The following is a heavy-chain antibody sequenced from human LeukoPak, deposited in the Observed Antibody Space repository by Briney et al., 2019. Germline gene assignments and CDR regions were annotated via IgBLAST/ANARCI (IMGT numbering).Heavy chain of an antibody. CDR1: GFTFSIYG. CDR3: AKVLRYYDSSGLDFDY. CDR2: IRYDGSNK. Sequence: GGSLRLSCSASGFTFSIYGMHWVRQAPGKGLEWVAFIRYDGSNKYYAEFVKGRFTISRDNSKNTLYLQMNSLRAEDTAVYYCAKVLRYYDSSGLDFDYWGQGTLVTVSS. V-gene: IGHV3-30*02. D-gene: IGHD3-22*01. J-gene: IGHJ4*02.